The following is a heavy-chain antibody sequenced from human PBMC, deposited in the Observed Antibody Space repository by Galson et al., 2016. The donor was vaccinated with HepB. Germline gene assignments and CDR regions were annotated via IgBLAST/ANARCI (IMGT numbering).Heavy chain of an antibody. J-gene: IGHJ4*02. V-gene: IGHV1-46*04. CDR1: GYTFGGYH. CDR2: ITPSTGAT. CDR3: AGETSATQYFDY. Sequence: SVKVSCKASGYTFGGYHIHWVRQAPDQELEWVGIITPSTGATSYAQKLRGRVTMTRDTSATTVYMELSRLGSEDTAIYFCAGETSATQYFDYWGQGALVTVSS.